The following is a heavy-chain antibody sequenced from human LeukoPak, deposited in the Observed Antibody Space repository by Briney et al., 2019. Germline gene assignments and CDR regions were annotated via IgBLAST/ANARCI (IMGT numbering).Heavy chain of an antibody. J-gene: IGHJ4*02. V-gene: IGHV1-18*01. CDR2: ISAYNGNT. Sequence: ALVKVSCKASGYTFTSYGINWVRQAPGQGLEWMGRISAYNGNTNYAQKFQGRVTMTTDTSTTTAYMELRSLRYDDTAVYYCARETSAYYSADYWGQGTLVTVSS. CDR1: GYTFTSYG. CDR3: ARETSAYYSADY. D-gene: IGHD3-22*01.